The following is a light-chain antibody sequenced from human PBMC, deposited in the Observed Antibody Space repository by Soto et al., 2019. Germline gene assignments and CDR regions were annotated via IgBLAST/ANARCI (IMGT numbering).Light chain of an antibody. Sequence: ETLMTQSPATLSVSQGERATLSCRASQSVSDYLAWYQHRPGQAPRLLIYRASTRATGVPARFSGSGSGTEFTLTICSLQSEDFTVYSCLQYHNLWAVGQGTKVDIK. J-gene: IGKJ1*01. CDR3: LQYHNLWA. CDR2: RAS. V-gene: IGKV3-15*01. CDR1: QSVSDY.